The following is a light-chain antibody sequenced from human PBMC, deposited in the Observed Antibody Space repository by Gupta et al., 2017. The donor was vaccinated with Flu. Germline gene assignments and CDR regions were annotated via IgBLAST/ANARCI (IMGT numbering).Light chain of an antibody. CDR3: QQRSNWPPT. V-gene: IGKV3-11*01. Sequence: EIVLTQSPATLSLSPGDRATLSCRASQSVSSYLAWYQQKPGQAPRLLIYDASNRATGIPARFSGSGSGTDFTLTISNLEPEDFAVYYCQQRSNWPPTFGQGTRLEIK. CDR1: QSVSSY. CDR2: DAS. J-gene: IGKJ5*01.